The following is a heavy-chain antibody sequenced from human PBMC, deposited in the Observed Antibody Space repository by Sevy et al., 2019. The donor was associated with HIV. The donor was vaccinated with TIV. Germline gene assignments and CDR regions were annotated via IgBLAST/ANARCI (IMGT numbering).Heavy chain of an antibody. V-gene: IGHV3-48*02. Sequence: GGSLRLSCAASGFTFSSYSMNWVRQAPGKGLEWVSYISSSSSTIYYADSVKGQFTISRDNAKNSLYLQMNSLRDEDTAVYYCARAGLSGSYNNYFDYWGQGTLVTVSS. D-gene: IGHD3-10*01. CDR3: ARAGLSGSYNNYFDY. CDR2: ISSSSSTI. J-gene: IGHJ4*02. CDR1: GFTFSSYS.